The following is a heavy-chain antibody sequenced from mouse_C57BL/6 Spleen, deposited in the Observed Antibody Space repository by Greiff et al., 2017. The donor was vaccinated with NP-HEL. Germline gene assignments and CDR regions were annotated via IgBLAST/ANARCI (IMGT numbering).Heavy chain of an antibody. CDR3: ARSLYDYGQGYYFDY. V-gene: IGHV5-17*01. CDR1: GFTFSDYG. Sequence: EVQGVESGGGLVKPGGSLKLSCAASGFTFSDYGMHWVRQAPEKGLEWVAYISSGSSTIYYADTVKGRFTISRDNAKNTLFLQMTSLRSDDTAMYYCARSLYDYGQGYYFDYWGQGTTLTVSS. D-gene: IGHD2-4*01. CDR2: ISSGSSTI. J-gene: IGHJ2*01.